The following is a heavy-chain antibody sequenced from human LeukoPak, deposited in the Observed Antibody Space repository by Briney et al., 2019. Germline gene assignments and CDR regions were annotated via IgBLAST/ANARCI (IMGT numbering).Heavy chain of an antibody. CDR3: ARLLSGN. J-gene: IGHJ4*02. Sequence: GGSLRLSCAASGFTFSSYDMHWVRQAPGKGLEWVAVISYDGGNKYYADSVKGRFTISRDNSKNTLYLQMNSLRAEDTAVYYCARLLSGNWGQGTLVTVSS. CDR1: GFTFSSYD. CDR2: ISYDGGNK. V-gene: IGHV3-30*03. D-gene: IGHD2-15*01.